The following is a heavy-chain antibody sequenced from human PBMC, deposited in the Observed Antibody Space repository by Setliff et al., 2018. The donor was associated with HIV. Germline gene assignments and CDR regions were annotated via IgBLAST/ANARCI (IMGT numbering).Heavy chain of an antibody. D-gene: IGHD3-10*01. V-gene: IGHV3-9*03. CDR2: ITWNSGSM. CDR1: GFTFDDYA. CDR3: AKGGYGSGSYYYFDY. Sequence: LRLSCAASGFTFDDYAMHWVRQAPGKGLEWVSGITWNSGSMGYADSVKGRFTISRDNAKNSLYLQMNSLRAEDMAFYYCAKGGYGSGSYYYFDYWGQGTLVTVSS. J-gene: IGHJ4*02.